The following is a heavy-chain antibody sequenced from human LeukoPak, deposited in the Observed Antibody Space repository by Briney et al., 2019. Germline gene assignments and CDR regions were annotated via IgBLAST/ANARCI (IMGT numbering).Heavy chain of an antibody. CDR1: AYIFTNNS. V-gene: IGHV1-18*01. D-gene: IGHD2-21*01. J-gene: IGHJ4*02. CDR3: ARDPPTGIASGRHDY. Sequence: AAVKLSFNASAYIFTNNSFSWERHPPGPGLERMGCISTHNSDTKNAQTLQGRGPLTTDRSTTTAYMELRSLSSDDTATADYARDPPTGIASGRHDYWGQGTLVTVSS. CDR2: ISTHNSDT.